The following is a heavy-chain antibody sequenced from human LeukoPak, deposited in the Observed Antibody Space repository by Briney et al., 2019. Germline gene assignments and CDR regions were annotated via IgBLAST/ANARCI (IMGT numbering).Heavy chain of an antibody. D-gene: IGHD4-23*01. CDR2: IYTSGST. Sequence: PSETLSLTCTVSGGSISSYYWSWIRQPAGKGLEWIGRIYTSGSTNYNPSLKSRVTMSVDTSKNQFSLKLSSVTAADTAVYYCARSGFSTVVDPTYYFDYWGQGTLVTVSS. CDR1: GGSISSYY. CDR3: ARSGFSTVVDPTYYFDY. V-gene: IGHV4-4*07. J-gene: IGHJ4*02.